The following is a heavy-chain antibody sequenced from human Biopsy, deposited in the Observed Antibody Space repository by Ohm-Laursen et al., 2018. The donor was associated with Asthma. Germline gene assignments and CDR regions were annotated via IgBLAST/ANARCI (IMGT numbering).Heavy chain of an antibody. V-gene: IGHV3-53*01. CDR3: ARGDSSNWSHYYFDY. D-gene: IGHD3-22*01. Sequence: GSLRLSCAASGFSFSNFAIHWVRQAPGKGLEWVSVIYSGRTSHTADSVRGRFTISRDYSKNTLYLQMHSLRAEDTAVYYCARGDSSNWSHYYFDYWGQGTLVTVSS. CDR2: IYSGRTS. J-gene: IGHJ4*02. CDR1: GFSFSNFA.